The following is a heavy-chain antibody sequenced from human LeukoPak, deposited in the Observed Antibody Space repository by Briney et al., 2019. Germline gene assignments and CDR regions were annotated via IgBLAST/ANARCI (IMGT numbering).Heavy chain of an antibody. CDR1: GYTFTGYY. V-gene: IGHV1-2*02. J-gene: IGHJ5*02. Sequence: ASVKVSCKASGYTFTGYYMHWVRQAPGQGLEWMGWINPNSGGTNYAQKFQGRVTMTRDTSISTAYMELSRLRSDDTAVYYCARARTSRDRLGSDPWGQGTLVTVSS. CDR3: ARARTSRDRLGSDP. CDR2: INPNSGGT. D-gene: IGHD3-9*01.